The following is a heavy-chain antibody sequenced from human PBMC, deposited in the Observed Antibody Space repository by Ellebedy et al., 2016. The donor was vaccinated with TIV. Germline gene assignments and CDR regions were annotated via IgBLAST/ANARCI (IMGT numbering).Heavy chain of an antibody. J-gene: IGHJ2*01. CDR2: IAPYNGHT. CDR1: AYTFTRHG. V-gene: IGHV1-18*01. Sequence: ASVKVSCXVSAYTFTRHGMSWVRQAPGQGLEWMGRIAPYNGHTKYAQKFQDRVVMTTETATSTVYMELRSLRSDDTAVYYCARSRLGGGHWYFDFWGRGTLVTVSS. CDR3: ARSRLGGGHWYFDF. D-gene: IGHD3-10*01.